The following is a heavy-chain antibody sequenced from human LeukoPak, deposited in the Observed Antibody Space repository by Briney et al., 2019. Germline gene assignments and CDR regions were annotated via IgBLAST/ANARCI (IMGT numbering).Heavy chain of an antibody. CDR3: ARVECSSTSYPPGGY. CDR1: GFTFSSYS. V-gene: IGHV3-21*01. Sequence: GGSLRLSCAASGFTFSSYSMNWVRQAPGKGLEWVSSISSSSSYIYYADSVKGRFTISRDNAKNSLYLQMNSLRAEDTAVYYCARVECSSTSYPPGGYWGQGTLVTVSS. CDR2: ISSSSSYI. D-gene: IGHD2-2*01. J-gene: IGHJ4*02.